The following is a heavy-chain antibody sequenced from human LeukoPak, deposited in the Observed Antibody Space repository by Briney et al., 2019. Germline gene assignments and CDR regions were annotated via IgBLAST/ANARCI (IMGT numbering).Heavy chain of an antibody. D-gene: IGHD1-1*01. V-gene: IGHV3-7*01. CDR1: GFTFTNYW. CDR3: ARPPLWRFDY. Sequence: GGSLRLSCAAYGFTFTNYWLTWVRQAPGKGLEWVANINQDGGTEYYVDSMKGRFTISRDNAKNLVYLQINSLRAEATAVYFCARPPLWRFDYWGQGALVTVSS. CDR2: INQDGGTE. J-gene: IGHJ4*02.